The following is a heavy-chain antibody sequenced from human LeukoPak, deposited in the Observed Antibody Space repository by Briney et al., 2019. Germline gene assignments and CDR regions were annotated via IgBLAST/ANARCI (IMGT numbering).Heavy chain of an antibody. CDR1: GFTFSSYG. D-gene: IGHD1-26*01. V-gene: IGHV3-30*18. J-gene: IGHJ3*02. CDR2: ISYDGSNK. CDR3: AKVWAHAFDI. Sequence: GGSLRLSCAASGFTFSSYGMHWVRQAPGKGLEWVAAISYDGSNKYYADSVKGRFTISRDNSKNTLYLQMNSLRAEDTAVYYCAKVWAHAFDIWGQGTMVTVSS.